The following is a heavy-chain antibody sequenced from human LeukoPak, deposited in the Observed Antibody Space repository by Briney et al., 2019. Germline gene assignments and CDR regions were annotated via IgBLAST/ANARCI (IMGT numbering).Heavy chain of an antibody. CDR3: ARAMFYYDSSGYYAWFDP. Sequence: VKVSCKASGYTFTSYYMHWVRQAPGQGLEWMGTINPSGGSTTYAQKFQGRVTMTRDTSISTAYMELSSLTSEDTGVYYCARAMFYYDSSGYYAWFDPWGQGTQVTVSS. CDR1: GYTFTSYY. CDR2: INPSGGST. D-gene: IGHD3-22*01. J-gene: IGHJ5*02. V-gene: IGHV1-46*01.